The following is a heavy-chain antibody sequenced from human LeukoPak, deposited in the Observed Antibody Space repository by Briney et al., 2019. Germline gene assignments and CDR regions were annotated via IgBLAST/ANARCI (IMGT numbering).Heavy chain of an antibody. D-gene: IGHD1-26*01. J-gene: IGHJ5*02. CDR3: ARGASGDNWFDP. CDR2: IYTTGTT. CDR1: GGSISTGTYY. V-gene: IGHV4-61*02. Sequence: SETLSLTCTVSGGSISTGTYYWSWIRQPAGKGLEWIGRIYTTGTTNYNPSLKSRVTMSLDMSKNQFSLRLTSVTAADTAVYYCARGASGDNWFDPWGQGTLVTVSS.